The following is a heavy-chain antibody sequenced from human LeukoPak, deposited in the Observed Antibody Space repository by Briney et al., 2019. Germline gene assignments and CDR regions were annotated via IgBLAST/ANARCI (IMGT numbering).Heavy chain of an antibody. Sequence: GGSLRLSCAASGFTFSSYAMSWVRQAPGKGLEWVSAISGSGGSTYYADSVKGRFTISRDNSKNTLYLQMNSLSAEDTAVYYCAKDVTPSVVVAASFFDYWGQGTLVTVSS. CDR3: AKDVTPSVVVAASFFDY. CDR1: GFTFSSYA. V-gene: IGHV3-23*01. J-gene: IGHJ4*02. CDR2: ISGSGGST. D-gene: IGHD2-15*01.